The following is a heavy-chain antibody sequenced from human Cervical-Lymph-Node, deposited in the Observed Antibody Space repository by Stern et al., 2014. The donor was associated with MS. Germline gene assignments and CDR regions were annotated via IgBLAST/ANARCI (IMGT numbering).Heavy chain of an antibody. V-gene: IGHV1-3*04. J-gene: IGHJ4*02. Sequence: VQLVESGAEVKKPGASVKVSCKASGYTFTSYAIHWVRQAPGQRLEWMGWINTDKGNTKYSQRFQGRVTITRDTSASSVYLEVNTLRFEDTAVYFCARGGYFDSTAYYSYWGQGTQVTVSS. CDR2: INTDKGNT. CDR1: GYTFTSYA. CDR3: ARGGYFDSTAYYSY. D-gene: IGHD3-22*01.